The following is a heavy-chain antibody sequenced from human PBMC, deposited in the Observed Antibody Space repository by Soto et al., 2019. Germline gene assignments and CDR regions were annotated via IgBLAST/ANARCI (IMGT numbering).Heavy chain of an antibody. J-gene: IGHJ4*02. V-gene: IGHV3-23*01. CDR1: GFTFSSYA. Sequence: PGGSLRLFCAASGFTFSSYAMSWVRQAPGKGLEWVSAISGTTGSTYYADSVKGRFTISRDNSKNTLYLQMNSLRDEDTAIYYCAKGHYYETSGYSPFDYWGQGTLVTVSS. CDR2: ISGTTGST. D-gene: IGHD3-22*01. CDR3: AKGHYYETSGYSPFDY.